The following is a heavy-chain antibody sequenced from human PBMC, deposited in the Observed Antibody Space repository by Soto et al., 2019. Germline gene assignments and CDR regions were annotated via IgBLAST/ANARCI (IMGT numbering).Heavy chain of an antibody. CDR2: IYYSGST. V-gene: IGHV4-59*01. CDR3: AKNLGYCTNGVCYGRMDV. J-gene: IGHJ6*02. D-gene: IGHD2-8*01. Sequence: SETLYLTFHRPRSSIPSYYWSWIWLPQGRGLEWIAYIYYSGSTNYNPSLKSRVTISVDTSKNQFSLKLSSVTAADTAVYYCAKNLGYCTNGVCYGRMDVWGQGTTVT. CDR1: RSSIPSYY.